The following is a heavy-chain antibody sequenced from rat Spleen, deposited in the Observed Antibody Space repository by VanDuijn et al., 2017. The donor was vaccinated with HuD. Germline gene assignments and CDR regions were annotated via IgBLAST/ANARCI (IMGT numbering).Heavy chain of an antibody. CDR3: TRHGGLRDWFAY. V-gene: IGHV5S13*01. CDR1: GFTFSNYG. D-gene: IGHD1-11*01. CDR2: ISPSGDNT. J-gene: IGHJ3*01. Sequence: EVQLVESGGGLVQPGRSLKLSCAASGFTFSNYGMYWIRQAPTKGLEWVASISPSGDNTYYRDSVKGRFTASRDDAKDTQYLQMDSLRSEDTAIYYCTRHGGLRDWFAYWGQGTLVTVSS.